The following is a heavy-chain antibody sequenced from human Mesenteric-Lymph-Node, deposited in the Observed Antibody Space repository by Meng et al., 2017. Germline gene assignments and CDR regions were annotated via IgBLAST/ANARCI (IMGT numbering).Heavy chain of an antibody. Sequence: QVQLQESGPGLVKPSQTLSLTCTFSGGSISSGGHSWSWIRQHPGKGLEWIAYICYSGSTYYNPSLKSRVILSVDTSKNQFSLKLSSVTAADTAVYYCARVDSSGYFLDYWGQGTLVTVSS. D-gene: IGHD3-22*01. V-gene: IGHV4-31*03. CDR2: ICYSGST. CDR3: ARVDSSGYFLDY. CDR1: GGSISSGGHS. J-gene: IGHJ4*01.